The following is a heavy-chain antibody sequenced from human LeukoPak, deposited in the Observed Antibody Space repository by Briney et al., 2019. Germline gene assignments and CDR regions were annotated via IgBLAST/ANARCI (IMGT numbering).Heavy chain of an antibody. D-gene: IGHD3-3*01. CDR1: GDSVSSNNAA. Sequence: SQTLSLTCAISGDSVSSNNAAWVWIRQSPSRGLEWLGRTYYRSKWYNDYAVSVKSRITINPDTSKNQFSLQLNSVTPEDTAVYYCARARYYDFWSGYYLFDYWGQGTLVTVSS. V-gene: IGHV6-1*01. J-gene: IGHJ4*02. CDR2: TYYRSKWYN. CDR3: ARARYYDFWSGYYLFDY.